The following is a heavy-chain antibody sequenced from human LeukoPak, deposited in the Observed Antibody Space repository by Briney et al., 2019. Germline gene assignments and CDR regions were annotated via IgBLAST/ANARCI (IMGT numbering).Heavy chain of an antibody. V-gene: IGHV3-33*01. Sequence: GSLRLSCAASGFTFSDYGIHWVRRAPGKGLEWVAVIWSDGSNKNYADSVKGRFTISRDNSRKTLYLQMNSLRAEDTAVYYCVRASGSFDYWGQGTLVTVSS. CDR3: VRASGSFDY. CDR2: IWSDGSNK. D-gene: IGHD3-10*01. J-gene: IGHJ4*02. CDR1: GFTFSDYG.